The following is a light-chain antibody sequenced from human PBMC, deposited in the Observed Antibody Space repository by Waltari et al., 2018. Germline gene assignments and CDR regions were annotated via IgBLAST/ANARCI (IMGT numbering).Light chain of an antibody. J-gene: IGKJ4*01. V-gene: IGKV1-33*01. CDR2: DAT. Sequence: DIQMTQSPSYLSASVGDRVTLLCRASQDLGHLVNRYQHKPGEAPKLLINDATRLETGVPSRFSGHASGSEFSLTINGLQPDDVATYYCQQYDYRPPTFGGGTKVQI. CDR3: QQYDYRPPT. CDR1: QDLGHL.